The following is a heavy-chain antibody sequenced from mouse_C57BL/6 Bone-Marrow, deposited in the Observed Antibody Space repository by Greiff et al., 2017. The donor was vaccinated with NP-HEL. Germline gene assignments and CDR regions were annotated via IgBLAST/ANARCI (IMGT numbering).Heavy chain of an antibody. J-gene: IGHJ2*01. D-gene: IGHD1-1*01. Sequence: LVESGGDLVKPGGSLKLSCAASGFTFSSYGMSWVRQTPDKRLEWVATISSGGSYTYYPDSVKGRFTISRDNAKNTLYLQMSSLKSEDTAMYYCARPPYYGSPLFDYWGQGTTLTVSS. CDR3: ARPPYYGSPLFDY. V-gene: IGHV5-6*01. CDR1: GFTFSSYG. CDR2: ISSGGSYT.